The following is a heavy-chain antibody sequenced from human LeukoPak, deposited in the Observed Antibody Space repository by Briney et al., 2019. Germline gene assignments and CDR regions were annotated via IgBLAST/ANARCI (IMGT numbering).Heavy chain of an antibody. Sequence: GASVKVSCKASGYTFTSYGISWVRQAPGQGLEWMGWISAYNGYTNYAQKLQGRVTMTTDTSTSTAYMELRSLRSDDTAVYYCAREYCSSTSCYRVFWFDPWGQGTLVTVSS. D-gene: IGHD2-2*01. CDR1: GYTFTSYG. J-gene: IGHJ5*02. CDR2: ISAYNGYT. CDR3: AREYCSSTSCYRVFWFDP. V-gene: IGHV1-18*01.